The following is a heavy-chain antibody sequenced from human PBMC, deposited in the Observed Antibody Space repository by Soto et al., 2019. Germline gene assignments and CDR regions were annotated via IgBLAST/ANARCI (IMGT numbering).Heavy chain of an antibody. D-gene: IGHD2-2*01. V-gene: IGHV3-30*18. CDR1: GFTFSNYV. CDR2: ISYDGTNK. Sequence: GGSLRLSCAASGFTFSNYVMHWVRQAPGKGLEWVAVISYDGTNKYYADSVRGRFTISRDNSKNTLFLQMNSLRPEDTAVYYCAKDQYQLIRPCYGLDVWGQGTTVTVSS. CDR3: AKDQYQLIRPCYGLDV. J-gene: IGHJ6*02.